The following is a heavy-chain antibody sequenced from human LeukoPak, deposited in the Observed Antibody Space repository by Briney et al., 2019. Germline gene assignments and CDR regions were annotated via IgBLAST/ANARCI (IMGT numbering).Heavy chain of an antibody. D-gene: IGHD6-19*01. CDR3: ARAPYSSGWYCEY. Sequence: GGSLRLSCAASGFTFSSYAMHWVRQAPGKGLEWVAVISYDGSNKYYADSVKGRFTISRDNSKNTLYLQMNSLRAEDTAVYYCARAPYSSGWYCEYWGQGTLVTVYS. J-gene: IGHJ4*02. CDR2: ISYDGSNK. CDR1: GFTFSSYA. V-gene: IGHV3-30-3*01.